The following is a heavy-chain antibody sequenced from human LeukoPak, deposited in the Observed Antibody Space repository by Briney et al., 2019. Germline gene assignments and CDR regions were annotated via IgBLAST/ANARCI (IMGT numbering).Heavy chain of an antibody. CDR1: GGSISSGSYY. J-gene: IGHJ4*02. Sequence: PSETLSLTCTVSGGSISSGSYYWSWIRQPAGKGLEWIGRIYTSGSTNYNPSLKSRVTISVDTSKNQFSLKLSSVTAADTAVYYCAREVGDFWSGYYTREYYFDYWDQGTLVTVSS. CDR2: IYTSGST. V-gene: IGHV4-61*02. D-gene: IGHD3-3*01. CDR3: AREVGDFWSGYYTREYYFDY.